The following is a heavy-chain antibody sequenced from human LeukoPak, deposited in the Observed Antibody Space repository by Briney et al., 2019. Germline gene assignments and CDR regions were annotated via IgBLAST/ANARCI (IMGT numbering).Heavy chain of an antibody. V-gene: IGHV4-61*08. CDR2: VYYTGST. CDR3: ARTGYCSGGSCYGGWFDP. CDR1: GGSVSSGDYY. J-gene: IGHJ5*02. D-gene: IGHD2-15*01. Sequence: SETLSLTCSVSGGSVSSGDYYWSWIRQPPGKGLEWIAYVYYTGSTKYNPSLKSRVAISVDTSKNHFFLKLSSVTAADTAVYYCARTGYCSGGSCYGGWFDPWGQGTLVSVSS.